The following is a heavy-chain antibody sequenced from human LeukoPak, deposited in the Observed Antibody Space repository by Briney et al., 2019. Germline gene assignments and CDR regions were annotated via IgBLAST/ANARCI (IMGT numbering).Heavy chain of an antibody. V-gene: IGHV1-8*03. CDR2: MNPSSGNT. Sequence: GASVKVSCKASGYTFTSYDINWVRQATGQGLEWMGWMNPSSGNTGYAQKFQGRVTITRNTSISTAYMELSSRRSEDTAVYYCARGGYERKMTTVTTLRYYYYYYMDVWGKGTTVTVSS. CDR3: ARGGYERKMTTVTTLRYYYYYYMDV. D-gene: IGHD4-11*01. J-gene: IGHJ6*03. CDR1: GYTFTSYD.